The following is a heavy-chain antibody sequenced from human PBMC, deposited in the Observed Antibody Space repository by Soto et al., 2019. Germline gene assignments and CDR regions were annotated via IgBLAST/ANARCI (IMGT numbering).Heavy chain of an antibody. V-gene: IGHV3-23*01. CDR2: IRETGNT. CDR3: AKQQMGVIRALDY. CDR1: GLTFSTYA. Sequence: EVQILQSGGGLEQPGGSLRLSVAASGLTFSTYAWSWTRQAPGKGLEWVSTIRETGNTYYANSVRGRFATSRDNSENTLYLQMSSLRAEDTAVYYCAKQQMGVIRALDYWGQGTLVTVSS. J-gene: IGHJ4*02. D-gene: IGHD1-26*01.